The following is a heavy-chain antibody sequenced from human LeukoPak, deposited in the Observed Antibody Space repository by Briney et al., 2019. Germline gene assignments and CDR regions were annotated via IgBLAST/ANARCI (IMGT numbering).Heavy chain of an antibody. CDR3: ARGGELLRSSWFDP. V-gene: IGHV1-2*02. CDR2: INPNSGGT. J-gene: IGHJ5*02. CDR1: GYTFTGYY. Sequence: ASVKVSCKASGYTFTGYYTHWVRQAPGQGLEWMGWINPNSGGTNYAQKFQGRVTMTRDTSISTAYMELSRLRSDDTAVYYCARGGELLRSSWFDPWGQGTLVTVSS. D-gene: IGHD1-26*01.